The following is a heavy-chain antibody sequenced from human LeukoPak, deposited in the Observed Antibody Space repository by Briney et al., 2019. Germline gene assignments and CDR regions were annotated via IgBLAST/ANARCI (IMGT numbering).Heavy chain of an antibody. CDR2: IYPGDSDT. CDR1: GYSFTSYW. V-gene: IGHV5-51*01. Sequence: GESLKISCKGSGYSFTSYWIGWVRQMPGKGLEWMGIIYPGDSDTRYSPSFQGQVTISADKSISTAYLLWSSLKASDTAMYYCARHDGSSWIGFDYWGQGTLVTVSS. J-gene: IGHJ4*02. D-gene: IGHD6-13*01. CDR3: ARHDGSSWIGFDY.